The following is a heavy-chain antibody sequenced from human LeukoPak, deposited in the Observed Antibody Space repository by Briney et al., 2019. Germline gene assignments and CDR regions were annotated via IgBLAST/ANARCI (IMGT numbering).Heavy chain of an antibody. J-gene: IGHJ4*02. Sequence: GGSLRLSCAASGFTFSNYWMHWVRQVPGKGLVWVSRINDDGSATFYADSVKGRFTISRDNAKNTLLLQINSLRAEDTAVYPCATEILPPGKTHDYRGQGTLVTVSS. V-gene: IGHV3-74*01. CDR1: GFTFSNYW. CDR2: INDDGSAT. CDR3: ATEILPPGKTHDY.